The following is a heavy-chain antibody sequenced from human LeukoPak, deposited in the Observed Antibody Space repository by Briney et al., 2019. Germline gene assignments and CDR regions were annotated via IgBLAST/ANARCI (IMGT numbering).Heavy chain of an antibody. CDR2: IRYDGSNK. CDR3: ARQGVAAAGTVDY. CDR1: GFTFSSYG. J-gene: IGHJ4*02. V-gene: IGHV3-30*02. Sequence: PGGSLRLSCAASGFTFSSYGMHWVRQAPGKGLEWVAFIRYDGSNKYYADSVKGRFTISRDNSKNTLYLQMNSLRAEDTAVYYCARQGVAAAGTVDYWGQGTLVTVSS. D-gene: IGHD6-13*01.